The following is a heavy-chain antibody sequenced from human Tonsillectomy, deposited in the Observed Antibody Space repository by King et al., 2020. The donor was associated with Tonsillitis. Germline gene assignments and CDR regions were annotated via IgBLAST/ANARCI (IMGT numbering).Heavy chain of an antibody. D-gene: IGHD4-17*01. CDR1: GGSISSSSYY. Sequence: VQLQESGPGLVKPSETLSLTGTVSGGSISSSSYYWGWIRQPPGKGLEWIGSIYYSGSTYYNASLKSRVTISVDTSKNQFSLKLSSVTAADTAVYYCAGRYGDSYDYWGQGTLVTVSS. CDR2: IYYSGST. CDR3: AGRYGDSYDY. V-gene: IGHV4-39*07. J-gene: IGHJ4*02.